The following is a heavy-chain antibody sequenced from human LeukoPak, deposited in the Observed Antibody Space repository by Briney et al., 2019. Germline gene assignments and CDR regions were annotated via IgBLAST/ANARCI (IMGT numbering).Heavy chain of an antibody. D-gene: IGHD2-2*01. V-gene: IGHV4-34*01. Sequence: SETLSLTCAVYGWSFNDYYWNWIRQPPGKGLEWIGEIDARGDTNYNPSLKSRVTISVDTSKKQFSLRLTSMIAADTALYYCARGQVPAARGYNWFDPWGQGTLVTVSS. CDR1: GWSFNDYY. CDR2: IDARGDT. CDR3: ARGQVPAARGYNWFDP. J-gene: IGHJ5*02.